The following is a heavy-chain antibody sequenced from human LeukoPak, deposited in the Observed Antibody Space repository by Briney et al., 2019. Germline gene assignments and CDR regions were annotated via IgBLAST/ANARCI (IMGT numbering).Heavy chain of an antibody. Sequence: PGGSLRLSCAASGFTLSHFWMSWVRQASGKGLEWIGRIRNKTKNYATVYAASVKGRFTLSRDDSKNTAYLQMNSLKTEDTAVYYCTSSIYTSGDYWGQGTQVTVSS. D-gene: IGHD6-19*01. V-gene: IGHV3-73*01. CDR2: IRNKTKNYAT. CDR1: GFTLSHFW. CDR3: TSSIYTSGDY. J-gene: IGHJ4*02.